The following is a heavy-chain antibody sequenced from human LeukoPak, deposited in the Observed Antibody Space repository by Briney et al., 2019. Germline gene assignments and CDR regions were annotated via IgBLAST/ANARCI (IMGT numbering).Heavy chain of an antibody. J-gene: IGHJ4*02. V-gene: IGHV3-53*01. CDR3: ASSGVFPHNPLDY. CDR2: IYSGGST. Sequence: GGSLRLSCAASGFTVSSNYMSWVRQAPGKGLEWVSVIYSGGSTYYTDSVKGRFTISRDNSKNTLYLQMNSLRAEDTAVYYCASSGVFPHNPLDYWGQGTLVTVSS. D-gene: IGHD6-19*01. CDR1: GFTVSSNY.